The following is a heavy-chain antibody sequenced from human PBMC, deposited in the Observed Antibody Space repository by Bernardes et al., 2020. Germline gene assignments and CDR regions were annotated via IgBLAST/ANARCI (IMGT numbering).Heavy chain of an antibody. V-gene: IGHV4-4*07. CDR2: IYTSGST. J-gene: IGHJ4*02. Sequence: ETLSLTCTVSGDSTNTYYWSWIRQPAGKGLEWIGRIYTSGSTNYNPSLKSRVTLSVDTSKNQFSLRLSSVTAADTAVYYCARGRGSINFDSWGQGTLVTVSS. CDR1: GDSTNTYY. CDR3: ARGRGSINFDS. D-gene: IGHD1-26*01.